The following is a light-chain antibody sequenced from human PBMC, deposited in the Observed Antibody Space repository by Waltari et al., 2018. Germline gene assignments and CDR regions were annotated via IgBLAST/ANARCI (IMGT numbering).Light chain of an antibody. CDR1: TSNIGRIT. V-gene: IGLV1-44*01. CDR3: AVWDDSLSGPG. J-gene: IGLJ3*02. CDR2: TTN. Sequence: QSVLTPPPSASGTPGQRVTISCSGSTSNIGRITVNCYQQLPGTATKLLIYTTNHRPPGVPDRCSGSKSGTSASLAISGLQSEDEADYYCAVWDDSLSGPGFGGGTKVTVL.